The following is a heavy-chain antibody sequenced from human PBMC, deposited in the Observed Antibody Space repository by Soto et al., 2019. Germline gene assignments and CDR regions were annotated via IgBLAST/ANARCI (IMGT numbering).Heavy chain of an antibody. CDR1: ESIIRGYG. V-gene: IGHV3-33*01. CDR2: IRFDGSNI. CDR3: ARDGIGGVAFWGYLDY. J-gene: IGHJ4*02. D-gene: IGHD2-8*02. Sequence: QVQLVESGGGVVQPGRSLRLSCAAPESIIRGYGMHWVRQAPGKGLEWVAIIRFDGSNINYADAVMGRFTISRDNSKNMLYVEMNSLRVEDTALYYCARDGIGGVAFWGYLDYGGQGTLVTVSS.